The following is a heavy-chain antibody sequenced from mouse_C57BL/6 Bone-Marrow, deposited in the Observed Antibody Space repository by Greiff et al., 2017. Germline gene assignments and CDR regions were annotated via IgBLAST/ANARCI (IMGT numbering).Heavy chain of an antibody. CDR2: ISYSGST. D-gene: IGHD1-1*01. Sequence: EVKLQESGPGLAKPSQTLSLTCSVTGYSITSDYWNWIRKFPGNKLEYMGYISYSGSTYYNPSLKSRISITRDTSKNQYYLQLNSVTTEDTATYYGARENYYYGSSYGWYFDVWGTGTTVTVSS. V-gene: IGHV3-8*01. CDR1: GYSITSDY. CDR3: ARENYYYGSSYGWYFDV. J-gene: IGHJ1*03.